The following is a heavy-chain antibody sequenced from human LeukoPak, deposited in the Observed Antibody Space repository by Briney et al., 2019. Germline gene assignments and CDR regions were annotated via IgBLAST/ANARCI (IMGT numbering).Heavy chain of an antibody. CDR2: IYYSGST. J-gene: IGHJ4*02. Sequence: SETLSLTCTVSGGSISSYYWSWIRQPPGKRLEWIGYIYYSGSTNYNPSLKSRVTISVDTSKNQFSLKLSSVTAADTAVYYCARGKRGYFDYWGQGTLVTVSS. V-gene: IGHV4-59*01. CDR3: ARGKRGYFDY. CDR1: GGSISSYY. D-gene: IGHD3-10*01.